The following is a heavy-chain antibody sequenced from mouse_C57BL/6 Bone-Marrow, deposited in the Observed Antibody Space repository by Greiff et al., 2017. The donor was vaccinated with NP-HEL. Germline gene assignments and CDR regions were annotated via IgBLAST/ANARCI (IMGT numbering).Heavy chain of an antibody. J-gene: IGHJ3*01. CDR3: ARTEPAWFAY. CDR2: ISSGSSTI. V-gene: IGHV5-17*01. Sequence: EVKLMESGGGLVKPGGSLKLYCAASGFTFSDYGMHWVRQAPEKGLEWVAYISSGSSTIYYADTVKGRFTISRDNAKNTLFLQMTSLRSEDTAMYYCARTEPAWFAYWGQGTLVTVSA. CDR1: GFTFSDYG.